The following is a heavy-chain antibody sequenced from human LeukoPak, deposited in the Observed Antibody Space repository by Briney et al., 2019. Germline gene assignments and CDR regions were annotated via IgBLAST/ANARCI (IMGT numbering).Heavy chain of an antibody. Sequence: SETLSLTCTVSGGSISSSSYYWGWIRQPPGKGLEWIGSIYYSGSTYYNPSLKSRVTISVDTSKNQFSLKLSSVTAADAAVYYCARAHWTSNYYAFDIWGQGTMVTVSS. V-gene: IGHV4-39*07. CDR3: ARAHWTSNYYAFDI. CDR2: IYYSGST. J-gene: IGHJ3*02. D-gene: IGHD4-11*01. CDR1: GGSISSSSYY.